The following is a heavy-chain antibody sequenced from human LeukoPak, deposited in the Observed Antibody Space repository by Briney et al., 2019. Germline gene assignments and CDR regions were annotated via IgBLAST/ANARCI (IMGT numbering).Heavy chain of an antibody. Sequence: GGSLRLSCAASGFTFSSYAMHWVRQAPGKGLEWVAVISYDGSNKYYADSVKGRFTISRDNSKNTLYLQMNSLRAEDTAVYYCAREGYYYGSGSPPYYFDYWGQGTLVTVS. CDR1: GFTFSSYA. V-gene: IGHV3-30-3*01. CDR2: ISYDGSNK. D-gene: IGHD3-10*01. CDR3: AREGYYYGSGSPPYYFDY. J-gene: IGHJ4*02.